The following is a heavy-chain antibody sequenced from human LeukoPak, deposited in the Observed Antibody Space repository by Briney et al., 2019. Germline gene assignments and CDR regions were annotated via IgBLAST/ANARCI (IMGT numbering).Heavy chain of an antibody. CDR3: AREDPQTTVPEGMDV. J-gene: IGHJ6*02. V-gene: IGHV3-33*01. CDR1: GFTFSNYG. Sequence: PGGSLRLSCTPSGFTFSNYGMHWVRQAPGKELEWVAVIWYDGVNKYYGDSVRGRFTVSRDNSKNTLYLQINSLRAEDTAVYYCAREDPQTTVPEGMDVWGQGTTVTVSS. CDR2: IWYDGVNK. D-gene: IGHD4-17*01.